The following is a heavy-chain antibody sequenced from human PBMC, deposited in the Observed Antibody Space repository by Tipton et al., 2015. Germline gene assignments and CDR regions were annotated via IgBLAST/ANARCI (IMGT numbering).Heavy chain of an antibody. CDR3: AKGPDFDY. D-gene: IGHD3-3*01. CDR2: ILYDGSRE. CDR1: GFPFSTYG. J-gene: IGHJ4*02. Sequence: RSLRLSCTASGFPFSTYGMHWVRQAPGKGLEWVAAILYDGSREYFADSVKGRLTISRDNSNNTLYLQMNSLRVEDTAVYYCAKGPDFDYWGQGTLVTVSS. V-gene: IGHV3-30*18.